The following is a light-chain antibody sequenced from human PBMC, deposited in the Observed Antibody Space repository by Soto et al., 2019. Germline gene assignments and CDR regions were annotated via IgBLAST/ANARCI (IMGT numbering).Light chain of an antibody. CDR1: QSVGSS. Sequence: EIVLTQSPATLSLSPGERATLSCRASQSVGSSLAWYQQKPGQAPRLLIYDASNRATGIPARFSGRGSETDFTLTISSLEPEDFAVYYCQQRSNWPALTFGGGTKVEIK. CDR3: QQRSNWPALT. J-gene: IGKJ4*01. V-gene: IGKV3-11*01. CDR2: DAS.